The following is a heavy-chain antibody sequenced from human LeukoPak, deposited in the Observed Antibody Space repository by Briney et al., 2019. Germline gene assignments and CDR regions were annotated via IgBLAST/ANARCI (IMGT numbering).Heavy chain of an antibody. D-gene: IGHD4-17*01. CDR3: AKDHDYGDYVLDY. V-gene: IGHV3-23*01. J-gene: IGHJ4*02. CDR2: ISGSGGST. Sequence: GGSLRLSCAASGFTFSSYAMSWVRQAPGTGLEWVSGISGSGGSTYYADSVKGRFTISRDNSKNTLYLQMNSLRAEDTAVYYCAKDHDYGDYVLDYWGQGTLVTVSS. CDR1: GFTFSSYA.